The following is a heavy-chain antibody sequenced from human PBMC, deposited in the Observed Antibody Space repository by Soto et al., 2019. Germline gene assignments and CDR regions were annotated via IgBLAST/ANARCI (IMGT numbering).Heavy chain of an antibody. J-gene: IGHJ3*02. CDR3: ARTRLGSREPQPDAFDI. D-gene: IGHD7-27*01. Sequence: PGGSLRLSCAASGFTFSSYAMHWVRQAPGKGLEWVAVISYDGSNKYYADSVKGRFAISRDNPKNTLYLQMNSLRAEDTAVYYCARTRLGSREPQPDAFDIWGQGTMVTVSS. CDR2: ISYDGSNK. V-gene: IGHV3-30*09. CDR1: GFTFSSYA.